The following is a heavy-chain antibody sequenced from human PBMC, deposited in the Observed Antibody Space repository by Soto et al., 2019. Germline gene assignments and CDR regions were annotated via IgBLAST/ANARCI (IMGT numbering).Heavy chain of an antibody. D-gene: IGHD6-19*01. CDR3: ARGIRYSSGWDFDY. CDR1: GGTFSTDA. Sequence: QVQLVQFGAEVRKPGSSVKVSCKASGGTFSTDAISWVRQAPGQGLEWMGGIIPMFGTPNYAQKFQGKVTIAADKSTSTVYMELSSLRSEDTAVYFCARGIRYSSGWDFDYWGQGTLVTVSS. V-gene: IGHV1-69*06. CDR2: IIPMFGTP. J-gene: IGHJ4*02.